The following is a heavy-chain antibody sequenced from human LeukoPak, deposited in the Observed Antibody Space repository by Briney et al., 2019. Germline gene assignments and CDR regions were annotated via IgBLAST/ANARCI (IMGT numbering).Heavy chain of an antibody. D-gene: IGHD6-19*01. CDR2: INPSGGST. J-gene: IGHJ6*02. CDR3: ARDMPGYSSGWFSSYYYYYYGMDV. Sequence: ASMKVSCKASGYTFTSYYMHWVRQAPGQGLEWMGIINPSGGSTSYAQKFQGRVTMTRDTSTSTVYMELSSLRSEDTAVYYCARDMPGYSSGWFSSYYYYYYGMDVWGQGTTVTVSS. CDR1: GYTFTSYY. V-gene: IGHV1-46*01.